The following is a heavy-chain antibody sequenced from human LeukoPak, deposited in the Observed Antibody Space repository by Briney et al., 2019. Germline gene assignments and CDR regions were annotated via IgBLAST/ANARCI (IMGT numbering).Heavy chain of an antibody. CDR3: AKDFADYVWGSYRYLDY. D-gene: IGHD3-16*02. CDR2: IRYDGSNK. V-gene: IGHV3-30*02. J-gene: IGHJ4*02. Sequence: GGSLRLSCAASGFTFSSCGMHWVRQAPGKELEWVAFIRYDGSNKYYADSVKGRFTISRDNSKNTLYLQMNSLRAEDTAVYYCAKDFADYVWGSYRYLDYWGQGTLVTVSS. CDR1: GFTFSSCG.